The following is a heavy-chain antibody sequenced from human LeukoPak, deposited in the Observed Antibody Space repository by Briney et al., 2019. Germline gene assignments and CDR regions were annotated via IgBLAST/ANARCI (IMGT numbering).Heavy chain of an antibody. CDR3: ARSGSGSHYYYMDV. D-gene: IGHD3-10*01. CDR2: ISAYNGNT. J-gene: IGHJ6*03. V-gene: IGHV1-18*01. Sequence: ASVKVSCKASGYTFTSYGISWVRQAPGQGLEWMGWISAYNGNTNYAQKLQGRVTMTTDTSTSTACMELRSLRSDDTAVYYCARSGSGSHYYYMDVWGKGTTVTVSS. CDR1: GYTFTSYG.